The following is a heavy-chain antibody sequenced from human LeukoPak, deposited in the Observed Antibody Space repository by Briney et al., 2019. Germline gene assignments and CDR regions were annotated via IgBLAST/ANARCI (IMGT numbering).Heavy chain of an antibody. Sequence: ASVKVSCKASGYTFTGYYIPWVRQAPGQGLEWMGWINPNNGGTNYAQKFQGRVTMTRDTSISTAYMELNRLTSDDTAVYYCARDKYTGYETFDYWGQGTPVTVSS. CDR3: ARDKYTGYETFDY. CDR1: GYTFTGYY. D-gene: IGHD5-12*01. CDR2: INPNNGGT. V-gene: IGHV1-2*02. J-gene: IGHJ4*02.